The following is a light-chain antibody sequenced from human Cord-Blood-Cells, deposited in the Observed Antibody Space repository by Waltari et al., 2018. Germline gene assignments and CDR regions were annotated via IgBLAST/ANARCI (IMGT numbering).Light chain of an antibody. CDR2: HDS. V-gene: IGLV3-1*01. CDR3: QAWDSSTVV. CDR1: KLGDKY. Sequence: SYALTQPPSVSVSPGQTDSITCSGDKLGDKYACWYQQKPGQTPVLVIYHDSKRPSGVPERFSGSNSGNTATLTISGTHAMDEADYYCQAWDSSTVVFGGGTKLTVL. J-gene: IGLJ2*01.